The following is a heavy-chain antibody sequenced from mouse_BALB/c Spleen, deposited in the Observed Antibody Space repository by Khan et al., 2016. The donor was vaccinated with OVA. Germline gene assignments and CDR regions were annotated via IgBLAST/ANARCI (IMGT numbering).Heavy chain of an antibody. CDR2: ITVKSDNSGA. CDR3: SRGGYYYGTPFDY. CDR1: GFTFSYYR. Sequence: VQLVETGGGLVRPGNSLKLSCVTSGFTFSYYRMHWLRQFPGKRLEWIAVITVKSDNSGANYAESVKGRFTISRDDSKRSVYLQMNRLREEDTATYDCSRGGYYYGTPFDYWGQGTTLTVSS. J-gene: IGHJ2*01. V-gene: IGHV13-2*02. D-gene: IGHD1-1*01.